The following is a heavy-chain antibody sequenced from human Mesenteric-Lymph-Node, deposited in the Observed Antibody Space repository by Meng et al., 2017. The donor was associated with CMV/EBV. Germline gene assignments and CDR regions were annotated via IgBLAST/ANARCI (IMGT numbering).Heavy chain of an antibody. J-gene: IGHJ4*02. CDR2: INHSGST. V-gene: IGHV4-34*01. D-gene: IGHD3-9*01. CDR3: ARGSSYDILTGYFDY. Sequence: VWLPQGGACLLEPSETLPVTCAVYGGSFSGYYWNWIRQSPEKGLEWIGEINHSGSTTYNPSFTSRIIISVDTSTNQISLNMSSVTAADTAVYYCARGSSYDILTGYFDYWGQGALVTVSS. CDR1: GGSFSGYY.